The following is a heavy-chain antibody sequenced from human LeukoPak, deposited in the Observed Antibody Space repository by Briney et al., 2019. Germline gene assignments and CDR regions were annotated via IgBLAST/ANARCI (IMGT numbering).Heavy chain of an antibody. J-gene: IGHJ4*02. CDR3: AKVERSGWYFDY. CDR2: ISGSGDTT. CDR1: GFTFSNYG. D-gene: IGHD6-19*01. Sequence: GGSLRLSCAASGFTFSNYGMSWVRQAPGNRLEWVSGISGSGDTTYYADSVKGRFTISRDNSKNTLSLQTNSLRADDTAVYYCAKVERSGWYFDYWGQGTLVTVSS. V-gene: IGHV3-23*01.